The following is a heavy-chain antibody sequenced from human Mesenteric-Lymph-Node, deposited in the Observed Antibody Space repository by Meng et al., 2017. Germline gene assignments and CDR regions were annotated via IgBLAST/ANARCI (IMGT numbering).Heavy chain of an antibody. CDR3: VRDKAPGYFDY. V-gene: IGHV3-74*01. Sequence: GGSLRLSCAASGFTFSTYSMHWVRQAPGKGLVWVSRINNDGSGTSYADSVKGRFTISRDNAKNTLHLQMNSLRAEDTAVYYCVRDKAPGYFDYWGQGTLVTVS. J-gene: IGHJ4*03. CDR1: GFTFSTYS. CDR2: INNDGSGT.